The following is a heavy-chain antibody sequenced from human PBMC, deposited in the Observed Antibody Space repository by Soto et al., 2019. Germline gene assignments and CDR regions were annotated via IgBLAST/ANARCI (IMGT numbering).Heavy chain of an antibody. CDR3: VRSWGVYCSSTRCYSPWLDP. Sequence: EVQLVESGGGLVQPGGSPRLSCVASGFTFSSHEMNWVRQAPGKGLEWVSYISSSGSPIDYADSVRGRFTISRDNAKNSVILQMNSLRVEDTAVYYCVRSWGVYCSSTRCYSPWLDPWGQGTLVTVSS. D-gene: IGHD2-2*02. J-gene: IGHJ5*02. CDR2: ISSSGSPI. V-gene: IGHV3-48*03. CDR1: GFTFSSHE.